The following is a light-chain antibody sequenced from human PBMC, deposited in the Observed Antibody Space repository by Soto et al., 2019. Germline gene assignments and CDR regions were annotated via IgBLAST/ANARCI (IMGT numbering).Light chain of an antibody. J-gene: IGKJ1*01. Sequence: ERVMTQSPATLSVSPGERATLSCRASQSVSRNLAWYQQKPGQAPRLLIYDASTRATGIPHRFSGSGSGTDFALTISRLEPEDFAVYYCQQYGTSSTFGQGTKVDI. CDR3: QQYGTSST. CDR2: DAS. CDR1: QSVSRN. V-gene: IGKV3-20*01.